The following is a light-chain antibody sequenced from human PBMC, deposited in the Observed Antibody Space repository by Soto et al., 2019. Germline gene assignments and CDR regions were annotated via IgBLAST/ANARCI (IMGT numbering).Light chain of an antibody. J-gene: IGLJ3*02. Sequence: QSALTQPPSASGSPGQSVTISCTGTSSDVGAYNYVSWYQQYTGKAPKLMIYEFTKRPSGVPDRFSGSKSGNTASLTVSGLQAEDEADYYCTSYVGNDIWVFGGGTKLTVL. CDR3: TSYVGNDIWV. CDR2: EFT. CDR1: SSDVGAYNY. V-gene: IGLV2-8*01.